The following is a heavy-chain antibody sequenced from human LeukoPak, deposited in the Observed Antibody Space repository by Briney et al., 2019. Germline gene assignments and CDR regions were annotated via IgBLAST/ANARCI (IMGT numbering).Heavy chain of an antibody. D-gene: IGHD2-2*01. CDR3: ARASSTSSFDY. CDR2: INHSGST. Sequence: SETLSLTCAVYGGSFSGYYWSWIRQPPGKGLEWIGEINHSGSTNYNPSLKSRVTISVDTSKNQFSLKLSSVTAADTAVYYCARASSTSSFDYWGQGTLVTVPS. CDR1: GGSFSGYY. J-gene: IGHJ4*02. V-gene: IGHV4-34*01.